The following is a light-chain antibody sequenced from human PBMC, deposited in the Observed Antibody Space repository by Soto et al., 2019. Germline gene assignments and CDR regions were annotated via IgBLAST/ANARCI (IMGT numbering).Light chain of an antibody. CDR1: SSDVGGSNF. V-gene: IGLV2-14*03. J-gene: IGLJ1*01. CDR3: GSFTSSKTYF. Sequence: QSALTQPASVSASPGQSITISCTGTSSDVGGSNFVSWYQQHPGKPPKLIIYDVATRPSGVSNRFSGSKSGSTASLIISRLQTEDEADYYCGSFTSSKTYFFGSGTKLTVL. CDR2: DVA.